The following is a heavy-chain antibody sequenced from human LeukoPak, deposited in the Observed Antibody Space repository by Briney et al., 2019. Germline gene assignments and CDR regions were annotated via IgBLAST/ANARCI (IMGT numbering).Heavy chain of an antibody. D-gene: IGHD3-3*01. Sequence: GGSLRLSCAASGFTFSSYDMHWVRQATGKGLEWVSAIGTAGDTYYPGSVKGRFTISRENAKNSLYLQMNSLRARDAAVYYCARVQLYYDFWGMDVWGQGTTVTVSS. V-gene: IGHV3-13*01. CDR2: IGTAGDT. CDR3: ARVQLYYDFWGMDV. J-gene: IGHJ6*02. CDR1: GFTFSSYD.